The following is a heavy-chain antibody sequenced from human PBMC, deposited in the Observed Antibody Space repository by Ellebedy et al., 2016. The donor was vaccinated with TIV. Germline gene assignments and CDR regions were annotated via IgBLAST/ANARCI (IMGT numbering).Heavy chain of an antibody. D-gene: IGHD5-24*01. CDR1: GFTVGSNY. CDR3: ARDQEEGGWLQPDAFDY. Sequence: GESLKISXSASGFTVGSNYMSWVRQAPGKGLEWVANIKQDGSEKYYVDSVKGRFTISRDNAKNSLYLQMNSLRAEDTAVYYCARDQEEGGWLQPDAFDYWGQGTLVTVSS. V-gene: IGHV3-7*03. J-gene: IGHJ4*02. CDR2: IKQDGSEK.